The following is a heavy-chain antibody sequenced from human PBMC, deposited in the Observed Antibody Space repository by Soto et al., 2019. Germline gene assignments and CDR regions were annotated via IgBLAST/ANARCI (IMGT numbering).Heavy chain of an antibody. CDR2: ISYDGSNK. D-gene: IGHD6-25*01. J-gene: IGHJ4*02. CDR3: VGITRSGGGY. Sequence: QVQLVESGGGVVQPGRSLRLSCAASGFTFSSYGMHWVRQAPGKGLEWVAVISYDGSNKYYADSVKGRFTISRDNSKNPLYLQMSGLCAEDTAVYYCVGITRSGGGYWGQGTLVTVSS. V-gene: IGHV3-30*03. CDR1: GFTFSSYG.